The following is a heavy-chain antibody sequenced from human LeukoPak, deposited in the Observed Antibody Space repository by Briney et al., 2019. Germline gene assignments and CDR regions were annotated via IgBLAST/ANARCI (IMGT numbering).Heavy chain of an antibody. V-gene: IGHV1-2*06. D-gene: IGHD3-22*01. CDR1: GYTFTGYY. Sequence: ASVTVSCKASGYTFTGYYIHWVRQAPGQGLEWMGRINPNSGGTNYAQKFQGRVTMTRDMSMSTAYMELSRLRSVDTAVYYCAGEDNSSGYRPFDIWGQGTMVTVPS. CDR2: INPNSGGT. CDR3: AGEDNSSGYRPFDI. J-gene: IGHJ3*02.